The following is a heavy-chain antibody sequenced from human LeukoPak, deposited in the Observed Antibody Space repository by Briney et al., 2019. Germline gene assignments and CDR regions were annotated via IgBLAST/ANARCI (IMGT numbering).Heavy chain of an antibody. CDR1: GFTFNSYE. CDR3: ARDSAFDY. CDR2: INSRACTI. J-gene: IGHJ4*02. D-gene: IGHD6-25*01. Sequence: GGSLRLSCAASGFTFNSYEMNWVRQAPGKGLEWVAYINSRACTIYYADSVKGRFTISRDNAKNSLYLQMNSLRGEDTAVYYCARDSAFDYWGQGTLVTVSS. V-gene: IGHV3-48*03.